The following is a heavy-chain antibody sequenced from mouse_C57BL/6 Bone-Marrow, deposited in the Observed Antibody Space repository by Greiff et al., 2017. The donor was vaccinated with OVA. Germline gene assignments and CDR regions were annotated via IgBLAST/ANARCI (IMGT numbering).Heavy chain of an antibody. J-gene: IGHJ4*01. CDR1: GYTFTSYW. CDR2: IHPNSGST. CDR3: AKASVRSDETYYAMDY. D-gene: IGHD1-1*01. V-gene: IGHV1-64*01. Sequence: QVQLKQPGAELVKPGASVKLSCKASGYTFTSYWMHWVKQRPGQGLEWIGMIHPNSGSTNYNEKFKSKATLTVDKSSSTAYMQLSSLTSEDSAVYYCAKASVRSDETYYAMDYWGQGTSVTVSS.